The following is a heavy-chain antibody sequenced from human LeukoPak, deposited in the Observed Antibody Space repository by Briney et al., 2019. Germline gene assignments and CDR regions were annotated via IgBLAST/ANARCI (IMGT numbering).Heavy chain of an antibody. CDR2: AYYRSKWYN. J-gene: IGHJ6*02. CDR3: AREGVSSRITWYYYYYGMDV. Sequence: SQTLSLTCAISGDSVSSNSAAWNWIRQSPSRGLEWLGRAYYRSKWYNDDAVSVKSRITINPDKSKNQFSLQLNSVTPEDTAVYYCAREGVSSRITWYYYYYGMDVWGQGTTVTVSS. CDR1: GDSVSSNSAA. V-gene: IGHV6-1*01. D-gene: IGHD6-13*01.